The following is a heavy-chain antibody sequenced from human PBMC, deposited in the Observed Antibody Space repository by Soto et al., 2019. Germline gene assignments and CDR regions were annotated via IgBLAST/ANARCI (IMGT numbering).Heavy chain of an antibody. CDR1: GFTVSSFG. J-gene: IGHJ6*02. V-gene: IGHV3-64D*06. D-gene: IGHD6-13*01. CDR2: LSSNGIGT. Sequence: GVLRLSCSGSGFTVSSFGMHWVRQAPGKGLEHVSTLSSNGIGTYYADSVKGRFTFSRDTSKNTLYLQMSSLRTEDTAVYYCVKDMGQAAVGIRYPYGLDVWGLGTTVTVS. CDR3: VKDMGQAAVGIRYPYGLDV.